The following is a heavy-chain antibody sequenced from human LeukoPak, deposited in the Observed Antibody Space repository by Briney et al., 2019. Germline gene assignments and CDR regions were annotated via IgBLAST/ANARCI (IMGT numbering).Heavy chain of an antibody. V-gene: IGHV3-7*01. J-gene: IGHJ4*02. CDR2: IKQDGTEK. D-gene: IGHD4-11*01. Sequence: GGSLGLSCAASGFTFSSYWMSWVRQAPGKGLEWVANIKQDGTEKYYVDSVKGRFTISRDNTKKSLYLQMNSLRAEDTAVYYCARDRAPVSHDYSYFDYWGQGTLVTVSS. CDR3: ARDRAPVSHDYSYFDY. CDR1: GFTFSSYW.